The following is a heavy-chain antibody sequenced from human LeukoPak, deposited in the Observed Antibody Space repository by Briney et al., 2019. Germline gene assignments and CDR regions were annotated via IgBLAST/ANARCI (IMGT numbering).Heavy chain of an antibody. CDR3: ARVLARRVVIIGSFDY. D-gene: IGHD3-3*01. Sequence: SGGSLRLSCAASGFTFSSYWMSWVRRAPGKGLEWVANIKQDGSEKFYVDSVEGRFTISRDNAKNSLYLQMSSLRAEDTAVYYCARVLARRVVIIGSFDYWGQGTLVTVSS. J-gene: IGHJ4*02. CDR2: IKQDGSEK. V-gene: IGHV3-7*01. CDR1: GFTFSSYW.